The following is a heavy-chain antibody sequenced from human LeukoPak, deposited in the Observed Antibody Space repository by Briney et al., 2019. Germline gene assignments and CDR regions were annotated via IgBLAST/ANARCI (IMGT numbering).Heavy chain of an antibody. Sequence: QHGGSLRLSCAASGFTFSSYAMHWVRQAPGKGLEWVAVISYDGSNKYYADSVKGRFTISRDNAKNSLYLQMNSLRAEDTAVYYCARDIGTAVNAFDIWGQGTMVTVSS. CDR1: GFTFSSYA. CDR2: ISYDGSNK. CDR3: ARDIGTAVNAFDI. V-gene: IGHV3-30*04. D-gene: IGHD2-21*02. J-gene: IGHJ3*02.